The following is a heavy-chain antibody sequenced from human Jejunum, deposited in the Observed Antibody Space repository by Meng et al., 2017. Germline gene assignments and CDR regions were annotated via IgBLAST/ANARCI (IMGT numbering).Heavy chain of an antibody. CDR1: GYRVSLISAA. V-gene: IGHV6-1*01. J-gene: IGHJ5*02. Sequence: VPLPPSGPRLALPSHSLTLTLPISGYRVSLISAASHWLRPSPSIGLEWLGSTYYRSKCYSHYAVSVKSRITINTDTSKNQLSLQLNSVTPEDTAVYYCARDESGLLRSWGQGTLVTVSS. CDR2: TYYRSKCYS. CDR3: ARDESGLLRS. D-gene: IGHD1-26*01.